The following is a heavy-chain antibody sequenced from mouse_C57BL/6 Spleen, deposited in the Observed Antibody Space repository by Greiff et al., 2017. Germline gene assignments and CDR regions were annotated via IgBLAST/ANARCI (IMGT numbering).Heavy chain of an antibody. CDR3: ARADDVDSPWFAY. D-gene: IGHD2-13*01. CDR2: INPNNGGT. J-gene: IGHJ3*01. V-gene: IGHV1-18*01. Sequence: VQLQQSGPELVKPGASVKIPCKASGYTFTDYNMDWVKQSHGKSLEWIGDINPNNGGTIYNQKFKGKATLTVDKSSSTPYMELRRLTSEDTAVYYCARADDVDSPWFAYWGEGTLGTVSA. CDR1: GYTFTDYN.